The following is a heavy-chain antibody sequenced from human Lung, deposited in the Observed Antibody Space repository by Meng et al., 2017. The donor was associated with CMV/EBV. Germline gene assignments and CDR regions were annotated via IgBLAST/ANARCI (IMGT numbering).Heavy chain of an antibody. D-gene: IGHD5-24*01. Sequence: GESLKISCAASGFTFSSYSLNWVRQAPGKGLEWVSSISSSSSYIYYADSVKGRFTISRDNAKNSLYLQLNSLRAEDTAVYYCARAPEGDGYNIDYWGQGTXVTVSS. J-gene: IGHJ4*02. CDR1: GFTFSSYS. CDR3: ARAPEGDGYNIDY. V-gene: IGHV3-21*01. CDR2: ISSSSSYI.